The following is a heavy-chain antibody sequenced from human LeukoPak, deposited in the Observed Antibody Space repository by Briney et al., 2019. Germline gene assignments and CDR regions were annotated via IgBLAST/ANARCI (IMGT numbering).Heavy chain of an antibody. D-gene: IGHD3-22*01. Sequence: GGSLRLSCAASGFTLNTYGMHWVRQAPGKGLEWVAVISYDGSNKYYADSVKGRFTISRDNSKNTLYLQMNSLRAEDTAVYYCAVPYDSSGYYFSLDAFDIWGQGTMVTVSS. CDR2: ISYDGSNK. V-gene: IGHV3-30*19. CDR1: GFTLNTYG. CDR3: AVPYDSSGYYFSLDAFDI. J-gene: IGHJ3*02.